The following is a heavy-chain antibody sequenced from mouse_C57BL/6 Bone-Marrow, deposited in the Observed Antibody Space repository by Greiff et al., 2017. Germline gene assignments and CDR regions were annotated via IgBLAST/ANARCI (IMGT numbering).Heavy chain of an antibody. CDR2: INPYNGGT. CDR3: ARFGVGQAMDY. Sequence: EVMLVESGPVLVKPGASVKMSCKASGYTFTDYYMNWVKQSHGKSLEWIGVINPYNGGTSYNQKFKGKATLTVDTSSSTAYMQLNSLTSEDSYVYYCARFGVGQAMDYWGQGTSVTVSS. D-gene: IGHD1-1*01. J-gene: IGHJ4*01. CDR1: GYTFTDYY. V-gene: IGHV1-19*01.